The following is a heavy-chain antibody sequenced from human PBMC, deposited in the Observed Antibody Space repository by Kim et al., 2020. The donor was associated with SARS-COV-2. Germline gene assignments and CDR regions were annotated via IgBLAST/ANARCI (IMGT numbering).Heavy chain of an antibody. CDR1: GGTFSSYA. J-gene: IGHJ6*02. CDR2: IIPIFGTA. CDR3: ARDGGLSYSSSSNDYYYGMDV. V-gene: IGHV1-69*13. Sequence: SVKVSCKASGGTFSSYAISWVRQAPGQGLEWMGGIIPIFGTANYAQKFQGRVTITADESTSTAYMELSSLRSEDTAVYYCARDGGLSYSSSSNDYYYGMDVWGQGTTVTVSS. D-gene: IGHD6-6*01.